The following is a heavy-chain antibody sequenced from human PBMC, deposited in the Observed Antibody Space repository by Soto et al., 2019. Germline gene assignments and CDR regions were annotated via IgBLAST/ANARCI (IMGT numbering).Heavy chain of an antibody. Sequence: QVQLVQSGAEVRKPGASVKVSCKVSGHTLTELSMHWVRQAPGKGLEWMGGFDPEDGETISAQKFQGRVTVTEDTSTDSTHLELSSLRSEDTAVYYCAAGGTRWLHSPFDYWGQGTLVTISS. D-gene: IGHD1-1*01. J-gene: IGHJ4*02. CDR1: GHTLTELS. V-gene: IGHV1-24*01. CDR2: FDPEDGET. CDR3: AAGGTRWLHSPFDY.